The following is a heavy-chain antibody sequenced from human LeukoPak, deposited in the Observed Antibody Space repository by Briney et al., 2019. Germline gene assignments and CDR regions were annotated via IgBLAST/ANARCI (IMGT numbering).Heavy chain of an antibody. CDR1: GFTFSNYA. CDR2: IWYDGSKK. V-gene: IGHV3-33*06. J-gene: IGHJ4*02. D-gene: IGHD5-18*01. CDR3: AKGDTAMEIDY. Sequence: GKSLRLSCAASGFTFSNYAMHWARQAPGKGLEWVAVIWYDGSKKYFADSVKGRFTISRDNSKNTLDVQMNSLRAEDTAVYYCAKGDTAMEIDYWGQGTLVTVSS.